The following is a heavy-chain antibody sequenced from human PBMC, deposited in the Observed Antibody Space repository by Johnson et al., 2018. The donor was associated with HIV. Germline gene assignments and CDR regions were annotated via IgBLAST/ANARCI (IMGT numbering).Heavy chain of an antibody. J-gene: IGHJ3*02. Sequence: EVQLVESGGGLVQPGGSLRLSCAASGFTFDDYAMHWVRQAPGKGLEWVSGISWSSVNIGYAYSVKGRFTISRDNAKNSLYLQMNSLRAEDTALYYCARDRSVTVFGYDAFDIWGQGTMATVSS. CDR1: GFTFDDYA. D-gene: IGHD4-11*01. CDR3: ARDRSVTVFGYDAFDI. CDR2: ISWSSVNI. V-gene: IGHV3-9*01.